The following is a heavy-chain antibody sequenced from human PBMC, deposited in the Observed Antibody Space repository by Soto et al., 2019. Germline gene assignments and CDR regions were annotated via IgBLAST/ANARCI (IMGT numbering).Heavy chain of an antibody. V-gene: IGHV3-30*03. D-gene: IGHD6-13*01. CDR3: AAHSSSWYSARGWFDP. CDR2: ISYDGSNK. CDR1: GLTFSSYG. Sequence: GGSLRLSCAASGLTFSSYGMHWVRQAPGKGLEWVAVISYDGSNKYYADSVKGRFTISRDNSKNTLYLQMNSLRAEDTAVYYCAAHSSSWYSARGWFDPWGQGTLVTVSS. J-gene: IGHJ5*02.